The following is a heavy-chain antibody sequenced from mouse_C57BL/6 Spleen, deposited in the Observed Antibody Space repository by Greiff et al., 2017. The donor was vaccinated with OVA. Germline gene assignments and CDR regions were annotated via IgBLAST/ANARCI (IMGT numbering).Heavy chain of an antibody. Sequence: EVRLVESGGDLVKPGGSLKLSCAASGFTFSSYGMSWVRQTPDKRLEWVATISSGGSYPYYPDSVKGRFTISRDNAKNTLYLQMSSLKSEDTAMYYCARQTGKGYFDVWGTGTTVTVSS. V-gene: IGHV5-6*01. CDR2: ISSGGSYP. J-gene: IGHJ1*03. CDR3: ARQTGKGYFDV. D-gene: IGHD4-1*01. CDR1: GFTFSSYG.